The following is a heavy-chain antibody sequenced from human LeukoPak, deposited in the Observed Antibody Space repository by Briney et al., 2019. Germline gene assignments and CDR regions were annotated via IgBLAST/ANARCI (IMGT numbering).Heavy chain of an antibody. CDR1: GGSISSYY. J-gene: IGHJ4*02. V-gene: IGHV4-59*08. CDR3: ARGGSSGWSSVDY. Sequence: SETLSLTCTVSGGSISSYYWSWIRQPPGKGLEWIGYIYYSGSTNYNPSLKSRVTLSVDTSKNQFSLKLSSVTAADTAVYYCARGGSSGWSSVDYWGQGTLVTVSS. D-gene: IGHD6-19*01. CDR2: IYYSGST.